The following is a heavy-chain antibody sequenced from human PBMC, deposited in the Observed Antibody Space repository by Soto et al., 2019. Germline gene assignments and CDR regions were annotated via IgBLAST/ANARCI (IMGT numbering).Heavy chain of an antibody. Sequence: SETLSLTCTVSGGSISSGDYYWSWIRQPPGKGLEWIGYIHYSGSTYYNPSLKSRVTISVDTSKNQFSLKLSSVTAADTAVYYCASVMVRGVIISPRMDVWGQGTTVTVSS. V-gene: IGHV4-30-4*01. D-gene: IGHD3-10*01. CDR3: ASVMVRGVIISPRMDV. CDR2: IHYSGST. CDR1: GGSISSGDYY. J-gene: IGHJ6*02.